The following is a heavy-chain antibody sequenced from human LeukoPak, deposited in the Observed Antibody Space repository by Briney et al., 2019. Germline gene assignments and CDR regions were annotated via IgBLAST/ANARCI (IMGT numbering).Heavy chain of an antibody. V-gene: IGHV3-30-3*01. CDR3: ARGSYDGQYHFDY. D-gene: IGHD3-22*01. CDR2: ISYDGNNK. J-gene: IGHJ4*02. CDR1: GFTFRTYT. Sequence: GGSLRLSCAASGFTFRTYTMHWVRQAPGKGLEWVAVISYDGNNKYYTDSVKGRFTISRDYSKDTLYLQMNSLRPEDTAVYYCARGSYDGQYHFDYWGQGTLVTVSS.